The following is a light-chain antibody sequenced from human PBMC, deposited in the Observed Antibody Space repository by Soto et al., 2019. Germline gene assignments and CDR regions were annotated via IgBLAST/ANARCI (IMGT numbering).Light chain of an antibody. CDR2: AAS. J-gene: IGKJ4*01. CDR1: QDISNY. V-gene: IGKV1-12*01. CDR3: QQADLFPLT. Sequence: DIQMTQSPSSVSASVGDRVVITCRASQDISNYLAWYQQKPGDAPELLIYAASRLKRGVPSRFSGSGSGTDFTLIIDSLQPEDFATYYCQQADLFPLTFGGGTKVEI.